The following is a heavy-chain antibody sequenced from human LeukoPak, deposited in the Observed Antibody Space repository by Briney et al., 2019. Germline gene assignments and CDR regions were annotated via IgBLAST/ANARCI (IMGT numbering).Heavy chain of an antibody. V-gene: IGHV3-30*03. CDR2: ISYDGSNK. J-gene: IGHJ4*02. CDR1: GFIFSSYG. CDR3: ALVVYYYGSGCYSPFDY. Sequence: PGGSLRLSCAASGFIFSSYGMHWVRQAPGKGLEWVAVISYDGSNKHYADSVKGRFTISRDNSKNTLYLQMNSLRAEDTAVYYCALVVYYYGSGCYSPFDYWGQGTLVTVSS. D-gene: IGHD3-10*01.